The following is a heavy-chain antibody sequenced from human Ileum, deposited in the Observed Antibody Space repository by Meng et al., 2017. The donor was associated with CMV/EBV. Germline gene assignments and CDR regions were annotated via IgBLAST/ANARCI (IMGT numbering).Heavy chain of an antibody. Sequence: QVQLQESGPGLVKPSQTLSLTCAVSGGSMSSGGYYWTWIRQAPGKGLEWIGYIYYSGNTYYNPSLKSRVSISVDMSKNQFSLNLSSVTAADTAVYYCANYKGVLTFGGLTLPRYNWFDPWGQGILVTVSS. CDR3: ANYKGVLTFGGLTLPRYNWFDP. CDR1: GGSMSSGGYY. D-gene: IGHD3-16*01. V-gene: IGHV4-30-4*01. J-gene: IGHJ5*02. CDR2: IYYSGNT.